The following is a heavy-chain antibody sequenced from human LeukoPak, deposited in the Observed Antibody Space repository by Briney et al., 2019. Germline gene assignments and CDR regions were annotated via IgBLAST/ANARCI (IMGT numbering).Heavy chain of an antibody. CDR1: GYSISSGYY. CDR2: IYHSGST. J-gene: IGHJ6*04. CDR3: ARDPPHYDFWSGPDV. Sequence: SETLSLTCTVSGYSISSGYYWGWIRPPPGKGLEWIGSIYHSGSTYYNPSLKSRVTISVDTSKNQFSLKLSSVTAADTAVYYCARDPPHYDFWSGPDVWGKGTTVTVSS. D-gene: IGHD3-3*01. V-gene: IGHV4-38-2*02.